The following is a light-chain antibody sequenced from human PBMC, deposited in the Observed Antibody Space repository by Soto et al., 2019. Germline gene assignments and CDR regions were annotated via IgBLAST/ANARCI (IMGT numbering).Light chain of an antibody. CDR2: QAS. Sequence: DIQLTQSPSTLSASVGDRVTITCRASQSVSTWLAWYQQKPGKAPKLLIHQASTLENGVPSRFSGSVSGTVFTLTISSLQPDDSANYYCHQFHDYPVTFGGGTKVQI. CDR1: QSVSTW. J-gene: IGKJ4*01. V-gene: IGKV1-5*03. CDR3: HQFHDYPVT.